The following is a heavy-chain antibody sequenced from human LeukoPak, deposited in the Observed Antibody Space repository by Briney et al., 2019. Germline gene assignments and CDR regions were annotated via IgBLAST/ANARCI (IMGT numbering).Heavy chain of an antibody. CDR1: GFTFGSYA. D-gene: IGHD2-15*01. V-gene: IGHV3-64*01. CDR2: ISSNGGST. J-gene: IGHJ4*02. CDR3: ARALRGFDY. Sequence: GGSLRLSXAASGFTFGSYAMHWVRQPPGKGLEYVSAISSNGGSTYYANSVKGRFTISRDNSKNTLYLQMGSLRAEDMAVYYRARALRGFDYWGQGTLVTVSS.